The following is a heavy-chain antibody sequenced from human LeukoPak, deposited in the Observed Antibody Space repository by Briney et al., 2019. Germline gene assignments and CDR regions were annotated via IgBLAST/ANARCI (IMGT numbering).Heavy chain of an antibody. CDR2: MYYSGNT. CDR1: GGSISSSIYY. J-gene: IGHJ4*02. D-gene: IGHD3-3*01. Sequence: PSETLSLTCTVSGGSISSSIYYWGWIRQPPGKGLEWIGSMYYSGNTYYNPSLKSRVTISVDTSKNQFSLNLSSVTPADTAVYYCARAKSDFWSGFYFDYWGQGTLVTVSS. V-gene: IGHV4-39*01. CDR3: ARAKSDFWSGFYFDY.